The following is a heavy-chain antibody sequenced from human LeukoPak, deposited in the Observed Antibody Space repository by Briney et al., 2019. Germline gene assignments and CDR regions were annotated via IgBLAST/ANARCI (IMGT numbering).Heavy chain of an antibody. D-gene: IGHD3-10*01. CDR3: AKENRLTMVRGDIDY. J-gene: IGHJ4*02. V-gene: IGHV3-23*01. Sequence: GGSLRLSCAASGFTFSSYTMSWVRQTPGKGLEWVSAISGSGGRTYFADSVKGRFTISRDNSKNTLYLQMNSLRAEDTAVYYCAKENRLTMVRGDIDYWGQGTLVTVSS. CDR1: GFTFSSYT. CDR2: ISGSGGRT.